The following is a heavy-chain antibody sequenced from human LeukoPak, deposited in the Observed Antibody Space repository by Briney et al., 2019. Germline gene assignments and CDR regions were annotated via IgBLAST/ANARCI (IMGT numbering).Heavy chain of an antibody. CDR1: GYTFTGYY. D-gene: IGHD6-13*01. J-gene: IGHJ6*03. CDR2: INPNSGGT. V-gene: IGHV1-2*02. CDR3: ARDGSSSWTMLIDYYIDV. Sequence: GASVKVSCKASGYTFTGYYMHWVRQAPGQGLEWMGWINPNSGGTNYAQKFQGRVTMTRDTSISTAYMELSRLRSDDTAVYYCARDGSSSWTMLIDYYIDVWGKGTPVTVSS.